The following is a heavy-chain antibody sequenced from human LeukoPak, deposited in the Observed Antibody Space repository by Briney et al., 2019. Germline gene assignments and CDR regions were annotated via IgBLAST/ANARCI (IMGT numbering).Heavy chain of an antibody. Sequence: SDTLSLTCTVSGGSISSSSYYWGWIRQPPGKGLEWIGSIYYSGSTYYNPSLKSRVTISVDTSKNQFSLKLSSVTAADTAVYYCARQRVGCSGGSCLRDAFDIWGQGTMVTVSS. CDR3: ARQRVGCSGGSCLRDAFDI. D-gene: IGHD2-15*01. J-gene: IGHJ3*02. CDR2: IYYSGST. CDR1: GGSISSSSYY. V-gene: IGHV4-39*01.